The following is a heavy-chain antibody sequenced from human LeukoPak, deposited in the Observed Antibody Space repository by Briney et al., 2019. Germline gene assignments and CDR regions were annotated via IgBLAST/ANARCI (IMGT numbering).Heavy chain of an antibody. CDR1: GFTFSSYA. J-gene: IGHJ1*01. V-gene: IGHV3-30-3*01. Sequence: GGSLRLSCAASGFTFSSYAMHWVRQAPGKGLEWVAVISYDGSNKYYADSVKGRFTISRDNSKNTLYLQMNSLRAEDTAVYYCARDSSDIRSLIAHWGQGTLVTVSS. CDR3: ARDSSDIRSLIAH. D-gene: IGHD2-15*01. CDR2: ISYDGSNK.